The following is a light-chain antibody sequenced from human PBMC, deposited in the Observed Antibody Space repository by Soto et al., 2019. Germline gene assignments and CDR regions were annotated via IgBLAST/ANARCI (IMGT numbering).Light chain of an antibody. CDR3: QQYSNWPPIT. Sequence: EIVMTQSPATLSVSPGERATLPCRASQSVSSNLAWYQQKPGQAPRLLIYGASTRATGIPARFSGSGSGTEFTLTISSLQSEDFAVYYCQQYSNWPPITFGQGTRLEIK. CDR2: GAS. V-gene: IGKV3-15*01. CDR1: QSVSSN. J-gene: IGKJ5*01.